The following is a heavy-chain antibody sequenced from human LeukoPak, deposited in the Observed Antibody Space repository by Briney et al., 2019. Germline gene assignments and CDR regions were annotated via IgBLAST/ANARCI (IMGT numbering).Heavy chain of an antibody. CDR3: ARSPKVRGVIPYYFDY. CDR2: INPNSGGT. CDR1: GYTFTGYY. D-gene: IGHD3-10*01. Sequence: ASVKVSCKASGYTFTGYYMHWVRQAPGQELEWMGWINPNSGGTNYAQKFQGRVTMTRDTSISTAYMELSRLRSDDTAVYYCARSPKVRGVIPYYFDYWGQGTLVTVSS. V-gene: IGHV1-2*02. J-gene: IGHJ4*02.